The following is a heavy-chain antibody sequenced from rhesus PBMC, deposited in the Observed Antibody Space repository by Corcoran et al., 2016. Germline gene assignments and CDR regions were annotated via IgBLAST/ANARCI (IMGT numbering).Heavy chain of an antibody. CDR3: ASGIAGKYDY. D-gene: IGHD1-1-1*01. Sequence: QLQLQESGPGLVKPSETLSVTCAVSGGSISSSYWSWIRQAPGKGLEWIGYLYGSGSSTNYNPSLNSRVTLSVDTSKNQLSLKLSSVTAADTAVYYYASGIAGKYDYWGQGVLVTVSS. CDR2: LYGSGSST. CDR1: GGSISSSY. J-gene: IGHJ4*01. V-gene: IGHV4-169*02.